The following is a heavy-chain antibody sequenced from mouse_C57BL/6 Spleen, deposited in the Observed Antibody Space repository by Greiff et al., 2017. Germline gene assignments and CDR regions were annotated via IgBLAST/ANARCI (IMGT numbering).Heavy chain of an antibody. J-gene: IGHJ2*01. D-gene: IGHD2-5*01. Sequence: EVKLVESGGGLVKPGGSLKLSCAASGFTFSDYGMHWVRQAPEKGLEWVAYISSGSSTIYYADTVKGRFTISRDNAKNTLFLQMTSLRSEDTAMYYCARGAYSNYLYYFDYWGQGTTLTVSS. CDR1: GFTFSDYG. CDR2: ISSGSSTI. V-gene: IGHV5-17*01. CDR3: ARGAYSNYLYYFDY.